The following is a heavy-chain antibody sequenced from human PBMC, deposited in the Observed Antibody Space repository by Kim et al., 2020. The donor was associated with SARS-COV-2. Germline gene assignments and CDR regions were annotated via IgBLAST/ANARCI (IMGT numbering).Heavy chain of an antibody. D-gene: IGHD3-3*01. CDR2: ISSNGGST. V-gene: IGHV3-64*01. CDR3: AREGGPTIFGVEYDY. Sequence: GGSLRHSCAASGFTFSSYAMHWVRQAPGKGLEYVSAISSNGGSTYYANSVKGRFTISRDNSKNTLYLQMGSLRAEDMAVYYCAREGGPTIFGVEYDYWGQGTLVTVSS. J-gene: IGHJ4*02. CDR1: GFTFSSYA.